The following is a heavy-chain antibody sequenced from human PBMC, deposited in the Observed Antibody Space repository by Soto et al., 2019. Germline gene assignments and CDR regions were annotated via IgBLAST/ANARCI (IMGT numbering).Heavy chain of an antibody. J-gene: IGHJ5*02. V-gene: IGHV4-59*01. CDR3: GRGSDLWGS. D-gene: IGHD3-16*01. CDR1: GGSISSYY. Sequence: PSETLSLTCTVSGGSISSYYWSWIRQPPGKGLEWIGYIYYSGSTNYNPSLNSRVTISVDTSKNQFSLKLTSVTPADTAVYYCGRGSDLWGSWGQGSLVTVS. CDR2: IYYSGST.